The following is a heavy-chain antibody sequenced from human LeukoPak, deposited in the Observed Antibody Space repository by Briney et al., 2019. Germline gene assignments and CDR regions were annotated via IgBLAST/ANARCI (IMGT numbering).Heavy chain of an antibody. CDR1: GGSISSSSYY. CDR3: AGSYYDSSGYPDY. Sequence: SETLSLTCTVSGGSISSSSYYWGWIRQPPGKGLEWIGSIYYSGSTNYNPSLKSRVTISVDTSKNQFSLKLSSVTAADTAVYYCAGSYYDSSGYPDYWGQGTLVTVSS. D-gene: IGHD3-22*01. CDR2: IYYSGST. V-gene: IGHV4-39*07. J-gene: IGHJ4*02.